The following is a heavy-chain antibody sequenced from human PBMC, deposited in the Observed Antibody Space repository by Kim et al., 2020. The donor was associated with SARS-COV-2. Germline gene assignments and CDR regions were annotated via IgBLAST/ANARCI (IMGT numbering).Heavy chain of an antibody. Sequence: GESLKISCKASGYSFTNFWISWVRQLPGKGLEWMGRIDPSDSSAIYSPSFRGRVTISLDKSTTTAYLQWSSLKASDSAIFYCARHGYDVSNGYFYYYYYGVDVWGQGTTVTVSS. CDR3: ARHGYDVSNGYFYYYYYGVDV. CDR2: IDPSDSSA. D-gene: IGHD3-3*01. V-gene: IGHV5-10-1*01. J-gene: IGHJ6*02. CDR1: GYSFTNFW.